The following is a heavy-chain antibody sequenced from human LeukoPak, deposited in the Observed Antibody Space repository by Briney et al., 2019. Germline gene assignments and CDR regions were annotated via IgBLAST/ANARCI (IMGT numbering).Heavy chain of an antibody. CDR2: VDPKSGGT. V-gene: IGHV1-2*02. CDR1: VYTFIDYY. Sequence: ASVKVSSKASVYTFIDYYIQWIRQGPGQGLEWMGWVDPKSGGTNYGQKFQGRVTITRDTSINTAYMEMSRLESDDTAMYYCARETLPYGDFEYWGQGSLVTVSS. CDR3: ARETLPYGDFEY. J-gene: IGHJ4*02. D-gene: IGHD4-17*01.